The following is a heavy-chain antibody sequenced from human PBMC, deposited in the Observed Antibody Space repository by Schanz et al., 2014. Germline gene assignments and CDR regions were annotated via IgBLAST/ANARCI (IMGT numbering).Heavy chain of an antibody. Sequence: QVQLQESGPGLVKPSQTLSLTCAVSGGSICSGGYSWLWIRQPPGKGLEWIGFIFFRGSPYCNPSHKSRVTISIDTSKNQFSLRLTSVTAADTAVYYCYGMDVWGQGTTVTVSS. CDR2: IFFRGSP. CDR3: YGMDV. J-gene: IGHJ6*02. CDR1: GGSICSGGYS. V-gene: IGHV4-30-4*07.